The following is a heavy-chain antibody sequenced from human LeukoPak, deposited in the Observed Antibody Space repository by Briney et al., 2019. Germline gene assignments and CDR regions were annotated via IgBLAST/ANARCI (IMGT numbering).Heavy chain of an antibody. CDR3: ARDHAPDCFSTSCYYEFDY. J-gene: IGHJ4*02. Sequence: EASVKVSCKASGYTFTGYYMHWVRQAPGQGLEWMGWIDPNSGGTKYAQNLQGRVTVTRDTSISTAYMELSRLTYDDTAVYYCARDHAPDCFSTSCYYEFDYWGQGTLVTVSS. CDR2: IDPNSGGT. D-gene: IGHD2-2*01. V-gene: IGHV1-2*02. CDR1: GYTFTGYY.